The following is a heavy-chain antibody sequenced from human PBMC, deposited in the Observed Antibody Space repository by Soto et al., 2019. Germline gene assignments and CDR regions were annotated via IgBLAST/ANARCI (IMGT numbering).Heavy chain of an antibody. CDR2: ISAHNGNT. V-gene: IGHV1-18*01. CDR3: ARGRYGDY. J-gene: IGHJ4*02. CDR1: GYAFTTYG. D-gene: IGHD1-1*01. Sequence: QVHLVQSGAEVKKPGASVKVSCQGSGYAFTTYGITWVRQAPGQGLEWMGWISAHNGNTNYAQKLQGRVTVTRDTSTSTAYMELRSRRYDDTAVYYGARGRYGDYWGQGALGTVSS.